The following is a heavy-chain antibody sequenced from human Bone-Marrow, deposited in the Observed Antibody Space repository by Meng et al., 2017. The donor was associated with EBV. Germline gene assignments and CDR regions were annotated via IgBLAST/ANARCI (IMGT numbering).Heavy chain of an antibody. V-gene: IGHV1-69*01. J-gene: IGHJ4*02. D-gene: IGHD3-10*01. CDR1: GGTFRSDA. CDR2: LIPMSDAP. CDR3: ASESGRGFTPDY. Sequence: QGQWGQVGAWVKKPGPSVKVSCKTSGGTFRSDAVSWVRQAPGQGLEWMGGLIPMSDAPHYAQKFQDRVRITADESTSTHYMDLSGLRSEDTAVYYCASESGRGFTPDYWGQGTLVTVSS.